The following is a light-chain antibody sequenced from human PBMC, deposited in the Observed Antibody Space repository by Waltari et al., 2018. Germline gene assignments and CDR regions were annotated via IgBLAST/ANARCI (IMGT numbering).Light chain of an antibody. Sequence: VLTQSQGTLSLSPGERATLSCRASRSVIKYLAWYQQKPGRAPRLLIYHASTRATGIPDRFSGSGSGTDFSLTISRLEPDDFAVYYCQKYDSLPATFGQGTRVEIK. CDR2: HAS. V-gene: IGKV3-20*01. CDR1: RSVIKY. CDR3: QKYDSLPAT. J-gene: IGKJ1*01.